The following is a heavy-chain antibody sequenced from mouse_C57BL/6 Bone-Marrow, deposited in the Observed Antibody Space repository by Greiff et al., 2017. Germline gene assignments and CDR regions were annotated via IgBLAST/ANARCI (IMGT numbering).Heavy chain of an antibody. D-gene: IGHD1-2*01. Sequence: QVQLQQSGAELVRPGTSVKMSCKASGYTFTNYWIGWAKQRPGHGLEWIGDIYPGDGYTNYNEKFKGKATLTADKSSSTAYMQFSSLTSEDSAIYYCARSGYPVPFDYWGQGTTLTVSS. CDR3: ARSGYPVPFDY. J-gene: IGHJ2*01. CDR2: IYPGDGYT. CDR1: GYTFTNYW. V-gene: IGHV1-63*01.